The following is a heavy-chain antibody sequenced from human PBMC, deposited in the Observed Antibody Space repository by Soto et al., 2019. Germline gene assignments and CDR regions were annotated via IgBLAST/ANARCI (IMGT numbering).Heavy chain of an antibody. CDR3: ARDIDFWSGYYTVAADY. J-gene: IGHJ4*02. V-gene: IGHV3-11*01. D-gene: IGHD3-3*01. Sequence: QVQLVESGGGLVKPGGSLRLSCAASGFTFSDYYMSWIRQAPGKGLECVSYISSSGSTIYYADSVKGRFPISRDNAKNSLDLQMNSLRAEDTAVYYCARDIDFWSGYYTVAADYWGQGTLVTVSS. CDR2: ISSSGSTI. CDR1: GFTFSDYY.